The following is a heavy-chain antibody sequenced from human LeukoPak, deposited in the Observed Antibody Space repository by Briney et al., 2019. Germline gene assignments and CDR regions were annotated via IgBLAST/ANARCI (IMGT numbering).Heavy chain of an antibody. CDR1: GYTFTSYD. Sequence: GASVKVSCKASGYTFTSYDINWVRQATGQGLEWMGWMNPNSGNTGYAQKFQGRVTMTEDTSTDTAYMELSSLRSEDTAVYYCKLTNPAYYYYGMDVWGQGTTVTVSS. CDR3: KLTNPAYYYYGMDV. CDR2: MNPNSGNT. D-gene: IGHD3-9*01. J-gene: IGHJ6*02. V-gene: IGHV1-8*01.